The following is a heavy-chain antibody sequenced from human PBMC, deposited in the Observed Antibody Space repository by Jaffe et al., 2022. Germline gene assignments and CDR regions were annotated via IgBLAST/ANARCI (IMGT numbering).Heavy chain of an antibody. V-gene: IGHV4-59*01. Sequence: QVQLQESGPGLVKPSETLSLTCTVSGGSISSYYWSWIRQPPGKGLEWIGYIYYSGSTNYNPSLKSRVTISVDTSKNQFSLKLSSVTAADTAVYYCARSYCSGGSCGDYYYYMDVWGKGTTVTVSS. J-gene: IGHJ6*03. CDR3: ARSYCSGGSCGDYYYYMDV. D-gene: IGHD2-15*01. CDR2: IYYSGST. CDR1: GGSISSYY.